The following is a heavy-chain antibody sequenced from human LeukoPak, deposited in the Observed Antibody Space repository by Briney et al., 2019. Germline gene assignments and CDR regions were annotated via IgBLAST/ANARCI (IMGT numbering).Heavy chain of an antibody. D-gene: IGHD6-13*01. Sequence: SETLSLTCTVSGGSISSSSYYWGWIRQPPGKGLEWIGSIYYSGSTYYNPSLKSRVTISVDTSKNQFSLKLSSVTAADTAVYYCARYDSSSQVGAVDIWGQGTMVTVSS. CDR3: ARYDSSSQVGAVDI. J-gene: IGHJ3*02. CDR2: IYYSGST. V-gene: IGHV4-39*07. CDR1: GGSISSSSYY.